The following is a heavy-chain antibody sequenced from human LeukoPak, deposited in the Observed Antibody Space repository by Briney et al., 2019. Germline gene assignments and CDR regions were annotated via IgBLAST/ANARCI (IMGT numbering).Heavy chain of an antibody. V-gene: IGHV4-61*02. CDR1: GGSISSGSYY. J-gene: IGHJ4*02. Sequence: PSETLSLTCTVSGGSISSGSYYWSWIRQPAGKGLEWIGRIYTSGSTNYNPSLKSRVTMSVGTSKNQFSLKLSSVTAADTAVYYCARVGYIAGALDYWGQGTLVTVSS. D-gene: IGHD6-13*01. CDR3: ARVGYIAGALDY. CDR2: IYTSGST.